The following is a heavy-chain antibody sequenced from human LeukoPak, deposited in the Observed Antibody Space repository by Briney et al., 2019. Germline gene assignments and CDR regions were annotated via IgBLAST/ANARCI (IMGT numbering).Heavy chain of an antibody. CDR2: ISAYNGNT. V-gene: IGHV1-18*01. CDR3: ARVVRYGDYSDYYYMDV. Sequence: AAVQVSCRASGYTFTSYGISWVRQAPGQGLEWLGWISAYNGNTNYAQKLQGRDTMTTDTSPSTAYMELRSPRSDDTALYYCARVVRYGDYSDYYYMDVWGKGTTVTVSS. CDR1: GYTFTSYG. J-gene: IGHJ6*03. D-gene: IGHD4-17*01.